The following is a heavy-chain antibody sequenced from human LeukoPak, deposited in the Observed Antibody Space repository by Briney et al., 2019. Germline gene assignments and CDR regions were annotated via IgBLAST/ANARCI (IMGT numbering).Heavy chain of an antibody. V-gene: IGHV3-33*06. CDR3: AKGSGGSDYTPAVDY. J-gene: IGHJ4*02. CDR1: GFTFSSYG. D-gene: IGHD4-11*01. CDR2: IWYDGSNK. Sequence: GGSLRLSCAASGFTFSSYGMHWVRQAPGKGLEWVAVIWYDGSNKYYADSEKGLFTISRDNSKNTLYLQMNSLRAEDTAVYYCAKGSGGSDYTPAVDYWGQGTLVTVSS.